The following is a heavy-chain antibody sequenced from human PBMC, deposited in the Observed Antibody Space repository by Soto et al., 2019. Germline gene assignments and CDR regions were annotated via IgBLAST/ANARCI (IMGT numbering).Heavy chain of an antibody. CDR3: TTGVTIFGVVEAFDI. J-gene: IGHJ3*02. CDR2: IKSKTDGGTT. D-gene: IGHD3-3*01. CDR1: GFTFSNAW. V-gene: IGHV3-15*07. Sequence: GGSLRLSCAASGFTFSNAWMNWVRQAPGKGLEWVGRIKSKTDGGTTDYAAPVKGRFTISRDDSKNTLYLQMNSLKTEDTAVYYCTTGVTIFGVVEAFDIWGQGTMVTVSS.